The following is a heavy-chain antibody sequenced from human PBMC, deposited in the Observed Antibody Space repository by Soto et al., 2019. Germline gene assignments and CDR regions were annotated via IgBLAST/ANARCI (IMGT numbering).Heavy chain of an antibody. J-gene: IGHJ4*02. Sequence: EVQLVESGGGLVQPGGSLRLSCVASGFSFSNYNMNWVRQAPGKGLEWVSYITDSSDTVHYADSMRGRFTISRDNAESSLYLQMNSLRDEDTAVYFCARDFGHGYYLDYWGRGTLVTVSS. CDR3: ARDFGHGYYLDY. CDR1: GFSFSNYN. V-gene: IGHV3-48*02. D-gene: IGHD3-3*01. CDR2: ITDSSDTV.